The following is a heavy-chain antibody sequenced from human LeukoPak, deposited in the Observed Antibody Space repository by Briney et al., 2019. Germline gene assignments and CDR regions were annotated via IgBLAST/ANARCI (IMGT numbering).Heavy chain of an antibody. CDR3: ARICSTTDCLISA. CDR1: GFTFSSCA. Sequence: GGSLRLSCAASGFTFSSCAMHWVRQAPGKGLVWVSRINSDGSYTSYADFVKGRFTISRDNAKNTVYLQMSSLRAEDTAVYYCARICSTTDCLISAWGQGTLVTVSS. D-gene: IGHD2-2*01. CDR2: INSDGSYT. J-gene: IGHJ4*02. V-gene: IGHV3-74*01.